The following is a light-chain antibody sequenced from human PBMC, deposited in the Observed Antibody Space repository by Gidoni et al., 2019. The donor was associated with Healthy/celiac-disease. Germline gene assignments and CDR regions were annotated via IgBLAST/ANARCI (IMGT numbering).Light chain of an antibody. J-gene: IGKJ4*01. CDR3: QQYGSSPPVT. V-gene: IGKV3-20*01. Sequence: EIVLTQSPGPLSLSPGERATLSCRASQSVSSSYLAWYQQKPGQAPRLLIYGASSRATCIPDRFSGSGSGTDFTLTISRLEPEDFAVYYCQQYGSSPPVTFGGGTKVEIK. CDR1: QSVSSSY. CDR2: GAS.